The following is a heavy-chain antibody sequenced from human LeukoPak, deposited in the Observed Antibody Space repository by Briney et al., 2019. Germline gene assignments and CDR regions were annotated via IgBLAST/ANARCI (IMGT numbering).Heavy chain of an antibody. CDR3: ARHFSGAAAPLPFDY. CDR1: GGSISNYY. J-gene: IGHJ4*02. V-gene: IGHV4-59*08. CDR2: IYSSGHT. Sequence: SETLSLTCTVSGGSISNYYWSWIRQPPGKGLEWIGYIYSSGHTNYNPSLKNRDTISVDTSKIQFSLNLTSVTAADTTVYYCARHFSGAAAPLPFDYWGQGTLVTVSS. D-gene: IGHD6-13*01.